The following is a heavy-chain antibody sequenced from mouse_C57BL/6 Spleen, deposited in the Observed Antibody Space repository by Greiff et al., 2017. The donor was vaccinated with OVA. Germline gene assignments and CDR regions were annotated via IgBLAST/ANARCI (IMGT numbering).Heavy chain of an antibody. Sequence: QVQLQQSGAELVKPGASVKLSCKASGYTFTSYWMQWVKQRPGQGLEWIGEIDPSDSYTNYNQKFKGKATLTVDTSSSTAYMQLSSLTSEESAVEYGARGPYRNWKDYCDDWGEGTTRTVSA. CDR1: GYTFTSYW. CDR3: ARGPYRNWKDYCDD. CDR2: IDPSDSYT. V-gene: IGHV1-50*01. D-gene: IGHD2-5*01. J-gene: IGHJ2*01.